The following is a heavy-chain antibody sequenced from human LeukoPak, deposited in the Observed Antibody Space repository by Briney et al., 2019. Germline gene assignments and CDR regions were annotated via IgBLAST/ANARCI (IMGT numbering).Heavy chain of an antibody. V-gene: IGHV4-34*01. Sequence: SETLSLTCAVYGGSFSGYYWSWIRQPPGKGLEWIGEINHSGSTNYNPSLKSRVTISVDTSKNQFSLKLSSVTAADTAVYYCARESHGDYVRGSYGMDVWGHGTTVTVSS. D-gene: IGHD4-17*01. CDR3: ARESHGDYVRGSYGMDV. CDR1: GGSFSGYY. J-gene: IGHJ6*02. CDR2: INHSGST.